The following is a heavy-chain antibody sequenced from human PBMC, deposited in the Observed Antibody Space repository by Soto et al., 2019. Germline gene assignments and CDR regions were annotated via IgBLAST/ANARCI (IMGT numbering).Heavy chain of an antibody. CDR3: ARGMTKIAVAGSFGD. J-gene: IGHJ4*02. D-gene: IGHD6-19*01. Sequence: SETLSLTCAVSGASIRSYHWSWIRQPAGKGLEWIGRMQHTGNTNYNPSLKSRVTMSVDTSKNQISLKLSSVTAADTAVYYCARGMTKIAVAGSFGDWGQGTLVTVSS. CDR1: GASIRSYH. CDR2: MQHTGNT. V-gene: IGHV4-4*07.